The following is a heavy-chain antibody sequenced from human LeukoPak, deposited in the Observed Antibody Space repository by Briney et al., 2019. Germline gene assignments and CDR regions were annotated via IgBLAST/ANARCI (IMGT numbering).Heavy chain of an antibody. CDR3: ARANYYGSGPYYYYMDV. D-gene: IGHD3-10*01. J-gene: IGHJ6*03. Sequence: SETLSLTCTVSGGSISSYYWSWIRQPPGKGLEWIGYIYYSGSTNYNPSLKSRVTISVDMSKNQFSLKLISLTAADTAVYYCARANYYGSGPYYYYMDVWGKGTTVTVSS. CDR1: GGSISSYY. CDR2: IYYSGST. V-gene: IGHV4-59*01.